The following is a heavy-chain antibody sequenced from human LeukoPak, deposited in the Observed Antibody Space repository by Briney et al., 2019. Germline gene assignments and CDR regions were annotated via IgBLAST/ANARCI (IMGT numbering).Heavy chain of an antibody. Sequence: ASVTVSCKASGYLFSDYYIHWLRQAPGQAVAGMGWISRNSGATKFAQRFQGRVSLTRDTAISTAYMELSALTFDDTAIYYCVSWAGGNSDVASFDYWGQGTLVTVSS. J-gene: IGHJ4*02. CDR2: ISRNSGAT. D-gene: IGHD2-21*01. CDR3: VSWAGGNSDVASFDY. V-gene: IGHV1-2*02. CDR1: GYLFSDYY.